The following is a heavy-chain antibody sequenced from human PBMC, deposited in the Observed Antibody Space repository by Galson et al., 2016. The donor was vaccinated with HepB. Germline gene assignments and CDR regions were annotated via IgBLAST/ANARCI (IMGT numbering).Heavy chain of an antibody. CDR3: ARYRRDYIRGVPPYDFDY. J-gene: IGHJ4*02. V-gene: IGHV4-39*07. D-gene: IGHD3-16*01. CDR2: IFYSGTS. Sequence: ETLSLTCIVSSGSISSSSYYWGWIRQPPGKGLEWIGSIFYSGTSYYNPSLKSRVTMSVDTSKNQFSLRLSSMTAADTAVYCCARYRRDYIRGVPPYDFDYWAQGTLVTVSS. CDR1: SGSISSSSYY.